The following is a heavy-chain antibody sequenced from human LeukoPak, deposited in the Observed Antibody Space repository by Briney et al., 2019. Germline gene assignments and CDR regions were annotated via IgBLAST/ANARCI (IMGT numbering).Heavy chain of an antibody. Sequence: GWSLRLSFAASGFTFSYYYMTWIRHAPGKGLEWVSYISIRGSAMHYTDSVKGGFTISRDNAKNSMYLQMYSLRGEDTAVYYCARTGYCSGGRCYGSSYYYMYVWGKRNTVTVSS. J-gene: IGHJ6*03. CDR2: ISIRGSAM. D-gene: IGHD2-15*01. CDR3: ARTGYCSGGRCYGSSYYYMYV. CDR1: GFTFSYYY. V-gene: IGHV3-11*04.